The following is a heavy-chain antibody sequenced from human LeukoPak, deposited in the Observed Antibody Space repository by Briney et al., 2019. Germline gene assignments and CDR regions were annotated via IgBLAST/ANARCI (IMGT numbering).Heavy chain of an antibody. D-gene: IGHD3-22*01. CDR1: GFTFSSYA. V-gene: IGHV3-23*01. Sequence: GGSLRLSCAASGFTFSSYAMSWVRQAPGKGLEWVSAISGSGGSTYYADSVKGRFTISRDNSKNTLYLQMNSLRAEDTAVYYCARHQDYYDSSGYTHWGQGTLVIVSS. J-gene: IGHJ4*02. CDR2: ISGSGGST. CDR3: ARHQDYYDSSGYTH.